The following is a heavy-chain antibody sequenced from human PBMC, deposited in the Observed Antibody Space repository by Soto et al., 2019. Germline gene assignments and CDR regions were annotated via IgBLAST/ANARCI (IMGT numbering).Heavy chain of an antibody. V-gene: IGHV1-69*13. CDR1: GGTFSSYA. Sequence: ASVKVSCKASGGTFSSYAISWVRQAPGQGLEWMGGIIPIFGTANYAQKFQGRVTITADESTSTACMELSSLRSEDTAVYYCASSPMIVVVTRGYYYYGMDVWGQGTTVTVSS. D-gene: IGHD3-22*01. CDR3: ASSPMIVVVTRGYYYYGMDV. CDR2: IIPIFGTA. J-gene: IGHJ6*02.